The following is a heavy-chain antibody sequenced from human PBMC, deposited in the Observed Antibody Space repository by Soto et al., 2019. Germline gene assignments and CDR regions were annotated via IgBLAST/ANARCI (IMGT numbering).Heavy chain of an antibody. D-gene: IGHD4-17*01. J-gene: IGHJ1*01. V-gene: IGHV3-23*01. Sequence: EVQLLESGGGLVQPGGSLRLSCAASGFTFSSYAMSWVRQAPGKGLEWVSAISGSGGSTYYADSVKGRFTISRDNSKNTLYLQMNSLRAEDTDVYYCAKDSGDYVGYFQHWGQGTLVTVSS. CDR3: AKDSGDYVGYFQH. CDR2: ISGSGGST. CDR1: GFTFSSYA.